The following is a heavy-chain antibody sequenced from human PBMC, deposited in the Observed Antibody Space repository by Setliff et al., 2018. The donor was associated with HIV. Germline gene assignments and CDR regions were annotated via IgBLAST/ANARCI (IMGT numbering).Heavy chain of an antibody. J-gene: IGHJ1*01. V-gene: IGHV4-39*07. CDR3: ARVPTSSWYVTTQRTKEYFHH. CDR1: GGSITSNSYY. Sequence: PSETLSLTCAVYGGSITSNSYYWGWIRQAPGQGLEWIGSFYSSGSTYYNPSLKSRVTISEDTSRNQFSLRLSSVTAADTAIYYCARVPTSSWYVTTQRTKEYFHHWGQGTLVTVSS. D-gene: IGHD6-13*01. CDR2: FYSSGST.